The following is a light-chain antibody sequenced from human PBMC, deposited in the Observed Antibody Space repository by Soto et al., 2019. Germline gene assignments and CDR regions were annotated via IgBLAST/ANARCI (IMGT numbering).Light chain of an antibody. J-gene: IGLJ1*01. Sequence: SALTQPPSVSGSPGQPVTISCTGTSTDFVSYNRVSWYQQPPGTAPKLIIYEASNRPSGVPDRFSGSKSGNTASLTISGLQAADEADYYCSLYTSENTYVFGTGTKVTVL. CDR2: EAS. V-gene: IGLV2-18*01. CDR3: SLYTSENTYV. CDR1: STDFVSYNR.